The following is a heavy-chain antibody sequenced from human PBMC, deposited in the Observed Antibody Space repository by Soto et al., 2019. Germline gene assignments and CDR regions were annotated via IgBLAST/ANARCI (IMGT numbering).Heavy chain of an antibody. D-gene: IGHD3-10*01. CDR1: GFTFSSYS. CDR2: ISSSSSTI. CDR3: ARVPKVGYYYGMDV. J-gene: IGHJ6*02. Sequence: GSLRLSCAASGFTFSSYSMSWVRQAPGKGLEWVSYISSSSSTIYYADSVKGRFTISRDNAKNSLYLQMNSLRDEDTAVYYCARVPKVGYYYGMDVWGQGTTVTVSS. V-gene: IGHV3-48*02.